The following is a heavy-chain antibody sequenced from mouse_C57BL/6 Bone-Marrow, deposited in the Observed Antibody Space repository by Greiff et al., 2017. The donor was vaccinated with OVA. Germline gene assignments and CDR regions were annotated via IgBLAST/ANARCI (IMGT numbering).Heavy chain of an antibody. CDR2: IDPSDSDT. D-gene: IGHD1-1*01. V-gene: IGHV1-52*01. Sequence: QVQLQQPGAELVRPGSSVKLSCKASGYTFTSYWMHWVKQRPIQGLEWIGNIDPSDSDTHYNQKFKDKATLTVDKSSSTAYMQLSSLTSVDSAVYYCARPLTTVVATDWYFDVWGTGTTVTVSS. J-gene: IGHJ1*03. CDR1: GYTFTSYW. CDR3: ARPLTTVVATDWYFDV.